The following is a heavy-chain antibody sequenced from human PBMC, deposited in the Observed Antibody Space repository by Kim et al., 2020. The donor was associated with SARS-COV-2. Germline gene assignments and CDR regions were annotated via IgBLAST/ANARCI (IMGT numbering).Heavy chain of an antibody. CDR1: GFTFTTYA. V-gene: IGHV3-30*04. D-gene: IGHD6-19*01. J-gene: IGHJ4*02. CDR3: ARDRATIAVNSFDY. Sequence: GGSLRLSCAASGFTFTTYAMHWVRQAPGKGLEWVAVISFDESNKYYVDSVKGRFTISRDNSKNTLYLQMNSLRTEDTAVYYCARDRATIAVNSFDYWGQGTLVTVSS. CDR2: ISFDESNK.